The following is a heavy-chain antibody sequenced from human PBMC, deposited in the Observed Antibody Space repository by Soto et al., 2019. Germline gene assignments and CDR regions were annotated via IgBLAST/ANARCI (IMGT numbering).Heavy chain of an antibody. D-gene: IGHD6-13*01. J-gene: IGHJ6*02. Sequence: GGSLRLSCAASGFTFSSYSMNWVCQAPGKGLEWVSSISSSSSYIYYADSVKGRFTISRDNAKNSLYLQMNSLRAEDTAVYYCARDTAGYSSSWSPFGYYGMDVWGQGTTVTVSS. CDR2: ISSSSSYI. CDR3: ARDTAGYSSSWSPFGYYGMDV. CDR1: GFTFSSYS. V-gene: IGHV3-21*01.